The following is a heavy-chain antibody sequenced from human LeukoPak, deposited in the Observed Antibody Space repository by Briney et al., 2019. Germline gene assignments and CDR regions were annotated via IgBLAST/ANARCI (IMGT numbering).Heavy chain of an antibody. CDR3: ARVLVATTLASENWVDP. Sequence: GGSLRLSCEASGFSFSSHAMHWVRQAPGKGLEWVSSITSTRSDIYYADSVKGRFTISRDNARNSLFLQMNSLRAEDTAVYYCARVLVATTLASENWVDPWGQGTLVTVSS. J-gene: IGHJ5*02. V-gene: IGHV3-21*01. CDR2: ITSTRSDI. CDR1: GFSFSSHA. D-gene: IGHD5-12*01.